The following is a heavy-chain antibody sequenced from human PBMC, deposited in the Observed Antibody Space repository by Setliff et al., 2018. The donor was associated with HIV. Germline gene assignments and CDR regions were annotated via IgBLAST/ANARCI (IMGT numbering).Heavy chain of an antibody. CDR1: GGSFPAYY. J-gene: IGHJ5*01. Sequence: SETLSLTCAVYGGSFPAYYWHWVRQPPGKGLEWIGEINYTGETTYNPSLKSRVNMFMDTSKKQFSLNMASVTAADTAVYYCVRQHGDYAFGSWGQGTLVTVSS. CDR3: VRQHGDYAFGS. D-gene: IGHD4-17*01. V-gene: IGHV4-34*01. CDR2: INYTGET.